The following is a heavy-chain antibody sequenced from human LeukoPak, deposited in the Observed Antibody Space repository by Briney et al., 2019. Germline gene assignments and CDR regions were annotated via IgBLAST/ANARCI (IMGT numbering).Heavy chain of an antibody. J-gene: IGHJ4*02. CDR3: ARDPRYRGYCSSTSCHWMDY. V-gene: IGHV1-18*04. CDR2: ISNYNGNT. CDR1: GYTCSSYG. Sequence: ASVKVSCKASGYTCSSYGISWVRQAPGQGLEWMGWISNYNGNTNYAQKVQGRVTMTTDTSTSTAYMELRSLRSDDTALYYCARDPRYRGYCSSTSCHWMDYWGQGTLVTVSS. D-gene: IGHD2-2*01.